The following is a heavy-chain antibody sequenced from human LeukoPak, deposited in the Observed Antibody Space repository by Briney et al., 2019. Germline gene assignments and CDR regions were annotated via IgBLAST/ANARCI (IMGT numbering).Heavy chain of an antibody. CDR3: AKDQGV. J-gene: IGHJ3*01. CDR2: ISGGGDST. CDR1: GFTFSSYP. Sequence: EGSLRLSCAASGFTFSSYPIMWVRQAPGKGLEWVSAISGGGDSTYYADSVKGRFTISRDNSKNTLYLQMNSLRAEDTAVYYCAKDQGVWGQGTMVTVSS. V-gene: IGHV3-23*01.